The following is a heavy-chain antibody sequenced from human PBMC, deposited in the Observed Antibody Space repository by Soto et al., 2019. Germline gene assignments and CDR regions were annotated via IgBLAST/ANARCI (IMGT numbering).Heavy chain of an antibody. Sequence: GGSLRLSCAASGFTFSSYWMSWVRQAPGKGLEWVANIKQDGSEKYYVDSVKGRFTISRDNAKNSLYLQMNSLRAEDTAVYYCARVPLYYYDSSGPRGYFDYWGQGTLVTVSS. CDR3: ARVPLYYYDSSGPRGYFDY. D-gene: IGHD3-22*01. V-gene: IGHV3-7*03. CDR2: IKQDGSEK. J-gene: IGHJ4*02. CDR1: GFTFSSYW.